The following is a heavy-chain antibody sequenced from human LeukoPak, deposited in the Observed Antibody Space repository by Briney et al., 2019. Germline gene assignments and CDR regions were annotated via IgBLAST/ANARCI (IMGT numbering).Heavy chain of an antibody. V-gene: IGHV3-23*01. J-gene: IGHJ4*02. Sequence: PVGSLRLSCAASGFTFSSYAMSWVRQAPGKGLEWVSAISGSGGSTYYADSVKGRFTISRDNSKNTLYLQMNSLRAEDTAVYYCAKDKIWSSSFNFDYWGQGTLVTVSS. CDR2: ISGSGGST. CDR3: AKDKIWSSSFNFDY. CDR1: GFTFSSYA. D-gene: IGHD6-6*01.